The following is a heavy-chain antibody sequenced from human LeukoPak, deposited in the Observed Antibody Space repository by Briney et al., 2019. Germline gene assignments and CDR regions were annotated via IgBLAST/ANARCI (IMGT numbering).Heavy chain of an antibody. CDR2: IYYSGST. CDR1: GGSISNSGYY. Sequence: SETLSLTCTVSGGSISNSGYYWGWIRQPPGKGLEWIGNIYYSGSTYYNPSLKSRVTISVDASKNQFSLKLSSVTAADTAVYYCAKTYYYDPFDFWGQGTLVTVSS. J-gene: IGHJ4*02. V-gene: IGHV4-39*01. D-gene: IGHD3-22*01. CDR3: AKTYYYDPFDF.